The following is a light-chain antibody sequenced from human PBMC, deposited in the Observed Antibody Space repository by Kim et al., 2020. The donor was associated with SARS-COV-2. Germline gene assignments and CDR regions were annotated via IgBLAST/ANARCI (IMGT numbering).Light chain of an antibody. Sequence: APGQTVTISCTGTTSGIGAGYDVHWYRKLPGAAPKLLIYGNNIRPSGVPDRFSGSKSGTSASLTITGLRAEDEADYYCQSYDGFWVFGGGTQLTVL. CDR1: TSGIGAGYD. V-gene: IGLV1-40*01. J-gene: IGLJ3*02. CDR2: GNN. CDR3: QSYDGFWV.